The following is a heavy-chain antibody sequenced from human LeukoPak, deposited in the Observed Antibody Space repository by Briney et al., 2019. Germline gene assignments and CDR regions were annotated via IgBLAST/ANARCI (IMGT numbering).Heavy chain of an antibody. D-gene: IGHD6-13*01. CDR2: INTNTGNP. CDR3: AFGSSAAGTGYYFDY. Sequence: ASVKVSCKASGYTFTTYAMNWVRQAPGQGLEWMGWINTNTGNPTYAQGFTGRFVFSLDTSVSTAYLQISSLKAEDTAVYYCAFGSSAAGTGYYFDYWGQGTLVTVSS. J-gene: IGHJ4*02. V-gene: IGHV7-4-1*02. CDR1: GYTFTTYA.